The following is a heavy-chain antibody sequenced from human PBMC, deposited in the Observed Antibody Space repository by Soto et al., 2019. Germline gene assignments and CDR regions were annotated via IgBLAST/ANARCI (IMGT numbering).Heavy chain of an antibody. D-gene: IGHD6-19*01. Sequence: QVQLVQSGAEVKKPGASVKVSCKASGYTFTSYYMHWVRQAPGQGLEWMGIINPSGGSTSYAQKFQGKVNLPRDTSTSTVYMDLSSQRSEHTAVEYCARRVAVGGTGGYYYGMDVWGQGTPVTVSS. CDR2: INPSGGST. V-gene: IGHV1-46*01. J-gene: IGHJ6*02. CDR1: GYTFTSYY. CDR3: ARRVAVGGTGGYYYGMDV.